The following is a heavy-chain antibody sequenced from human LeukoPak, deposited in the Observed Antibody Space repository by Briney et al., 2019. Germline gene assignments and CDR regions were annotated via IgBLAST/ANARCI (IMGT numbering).Heavy chain of an antibody. V-gene: IGHV3-23*01. CDR3: AKRGVVIRVILVGFHKEAYYFDS. CDR1: GITLINYG. CDR2: ISDSGGRT. J-gene: IGHJ4*02. Sequence: GGSLRLSCAVSGITLINYGMTWVRQAPGKGLEWVAGISDSGGRTNYADSVKGRFTISRDNPKNTLYLQMNSLRAEDTAVYFCAKRGVVIRVILVGFHKEAYYFDSWGQGVLVTVSS. D-gene: IGHD3-22*01.